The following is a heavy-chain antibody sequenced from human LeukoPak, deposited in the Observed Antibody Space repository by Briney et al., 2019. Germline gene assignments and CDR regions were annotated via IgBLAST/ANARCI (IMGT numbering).Heavy chain of an antibody. Sequence: SETLSLTCTVSGGSISSYYWSWIRRPPGKGLEWIGYIYYSGSTNYNPSLKSRVTISVDTSKNQFSLKLSSVTAADTAVYYCASSRYYYDSSGYYRVYYYYGMDVWGQGTTVTVSS. CDR3: ASSRYYYDSSGYYRVYYYYGMDV. J-gene: IGHJ6*02. V-gene: IGHV4-59*01. CDR2: IYYSGST. D-gene: IGHD3-22*01. CDR1: GGSISSYY.